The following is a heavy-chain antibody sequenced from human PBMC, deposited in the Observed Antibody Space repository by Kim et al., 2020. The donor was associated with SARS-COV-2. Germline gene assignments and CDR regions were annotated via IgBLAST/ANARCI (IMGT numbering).Heavy chain of an antibody. J-gene: IGHJ4*02. Sequence: SETLSLTCAVYGGSFSGYYWSWIRQPPGKWLEWIGEINHSGSTNYNPSLKSRVTISVDTSKNQFSLKLSSVTAADTAVYYCARHSSTSLYYFDYWGQGTL. CDR2: INHSGST. CDR1: GGSFSGYY. V-gene: IGHV4-34*01. D-gene: IGHD2-2*01. CDR3: ARHSSTSLYYFDY.